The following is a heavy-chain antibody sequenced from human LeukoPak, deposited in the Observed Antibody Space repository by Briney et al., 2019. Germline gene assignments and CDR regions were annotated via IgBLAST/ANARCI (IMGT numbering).Heavy chain of an antibody. D-gene: IGHD3-16*01. CDR3: ARGFWGVDYHYLDV. Sequence: ASVKVSCKASGYTFTTYNINWVRQATGQGVEWMGWMNPNTGNTGYAQKFQGRVTMTRDTSISAAYMDLSSLRSEDTAVYYCARGFWGVDYHYLDVWGKGTTVSVSS. J-gene: IGHJ6*03. V-gene: IGHV1-8*01. CDR2: MNPNTGNT. CDR1: GYTFTTYN.